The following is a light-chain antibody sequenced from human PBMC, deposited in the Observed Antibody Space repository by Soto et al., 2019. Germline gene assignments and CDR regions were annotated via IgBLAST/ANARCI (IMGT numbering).Light chain of an antibody. J-gene: IGKJ1*01. CDR2: GAS. V-gene: IGKV3-20*01. CDR1: QSVSSSY. CDR3: QQYGSSPPT. Sequence: EIVLTQSPGTLSLSPGERATLSCRASQSVSSSYLAWYQQKPGQAPRLLIYGASSRATGIPERFSGSGSGTDFNLSVSRLEPEDFAVYFCQQYGSSPPTFGQGTKVDI.